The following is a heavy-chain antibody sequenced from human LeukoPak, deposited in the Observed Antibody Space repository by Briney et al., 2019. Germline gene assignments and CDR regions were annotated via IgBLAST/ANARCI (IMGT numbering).Heavy chain of an antibody. J-gene: IGHJ4*02. D-gene: IGHD5-18*01. V-gene: IGHV4-30-2*01. Sequence: SQNLSLTCAVSGGSISSGGYSWSWIRQPPGKGLEWIGYIYHSGSTYYNPSLKSRVTISVDRSKNQFSLKLSSVTAADTAVYYCARQYSYGSQYYFDYWGQGTLVTVSS. CDR3: ARQYSYGSQYYFDY. CDR2: IYHSGST. CDR1: GGSISSGGYS.